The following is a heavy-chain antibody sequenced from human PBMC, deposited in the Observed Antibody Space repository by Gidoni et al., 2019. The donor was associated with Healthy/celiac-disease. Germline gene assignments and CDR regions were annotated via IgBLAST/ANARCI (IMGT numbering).Heavy chain of an antibody. D-gene: IGHD6-13*01. Sequence: EVQLVESGGGLVKPGGSLRLSCAASGFTFSSYSMNWVRQAPGKGLEWVSSISSSSSYIYYADSVKGRFTISRDNAKNSLYLQMNSLRAEDTAVYYCASTYIAAHRDFVAFDIWGQGTMVTVSS. V-gene: IGHV3-21*01. J-gene: IGHJ3*02. CDR1: GFTFSSYS. CDR2: ISSSSSYI. CDR3: ASTYIAAHRDFVAFDI.